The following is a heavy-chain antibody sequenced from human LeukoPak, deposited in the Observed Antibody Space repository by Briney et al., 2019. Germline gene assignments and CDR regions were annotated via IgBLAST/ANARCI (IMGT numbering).Heavy chain of an antibody. V-gene: IGHV3-23*01. CDR3: AKVYGYYDSSGSSRDDY. J-gene: IGHJ4*02. CDR1: GFTFSSYA. CDR2: ISGSGGNT. Sequence: GGSLRLSCAASGFTFSSYAMSWVRQAPGKGLEWVSAISGSGGNTYYTDSVKGRFTISRDNSKNTLYLQMNSLRAEDTAVYYCAKVYGYYDSSGSSRDDYWGQGALVTVSS. D-gene: IGHD3-22*01.